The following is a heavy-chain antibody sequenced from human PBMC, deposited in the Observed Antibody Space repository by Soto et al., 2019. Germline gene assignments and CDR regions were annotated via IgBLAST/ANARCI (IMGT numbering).Heavy chain of an antibody. J-gene: IGHJ4*02. D-gene: IGHD3-10*01. V-gene: IGHV4-4*02. CDR2: IFHDGTA. CDR1: GVSLTSGNW. CDR3: ARLVYDTRLNYMYFDF. Sequence: SETLSLTCAVSGVSLTSGNWWTWVRQSPQRGLAYICEIFHDGTANYYPSFERRVAMSVDTSRNQFSLKLTSVTAADTAVYFCARLVYDTRLNYMYFDFWGPGTLVNVSS.